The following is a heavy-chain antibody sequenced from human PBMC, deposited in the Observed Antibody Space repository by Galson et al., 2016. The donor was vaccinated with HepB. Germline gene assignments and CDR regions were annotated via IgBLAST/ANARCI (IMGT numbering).Heavy chain of an antibody. Sequence: SVKVSCKASGYTFTSYDINWVRQATGQGLEWMGWMDPNSGDTGYAQKFQGRVTMTRDTSISTAYMELSGRTSEDTGVYFWARGRPLASHRTYHYGLDVWGQGATVAVSS. V-gene: IGHV1-8*01. J-gene: IGHJ6*02. CDR2: MDPNSGDT. CDR3: ARGRPLASHRTYHYGLDV. CDR1: GYTFTSYD.